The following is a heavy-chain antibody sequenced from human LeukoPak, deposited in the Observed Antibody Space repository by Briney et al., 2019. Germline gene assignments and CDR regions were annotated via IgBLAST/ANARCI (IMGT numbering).Heavy chain of an antibody. V-gene: IGHV4-59*08. D-gene: IGHD1-1*01. CDR2: IYYSGST. CDR3: ARHGPARYAVFDY. Sequence: SETLSLTCTGSGGSISSYYWRWIRQPPGKGLEWIGYIYYSGSTNYNPSLKSRVTISVDTSKNQFSLKLSSVTAADTAVYYCARHGPARYAVFDYWGQGTLVTVSS. J-gene: IGHJ4*02. CDR1: GGSISSYY.